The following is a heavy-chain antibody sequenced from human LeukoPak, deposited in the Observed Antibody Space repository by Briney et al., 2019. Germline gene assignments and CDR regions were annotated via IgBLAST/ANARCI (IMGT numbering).Heavy chain of an antibody. J-gene: IGHJ5*02. D-gene: IGHD3-9*01. CDR3: ASSLAPLLTGYYIQSS. CDR1: RFTFSTYA. CDR2: ISGNGGST. V-gene: IGHV3-23*01. Sequence: GGSLRLSCAASRFTFSTYAMSWVRQAPGKGLEWVSTISGNGGSTYYADSVKGRFTISRDNSKSTLYLQMYSLRGEDTAVYYCASSLAPLLTGYYIQSSWGQGTRVTVS.